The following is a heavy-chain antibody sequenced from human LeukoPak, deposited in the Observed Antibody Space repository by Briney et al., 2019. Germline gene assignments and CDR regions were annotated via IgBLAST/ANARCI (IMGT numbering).Heavy chain of an antibody. CDR2: ISGSGGST. Sequence: PGGSLRLSCAASGFTFSSYAMSWVRQAPGKGLEWVSAISGSGGSTYYADSVKGRFTISRDNAKNSLYLQMNSLRAEDTALYYCAREFGGLYWEPLYYFDYWGQGTLVTVSS. CDR1: GFTFSSYA. CDR3: AREFGGLYWEPLYYFDY. D-gene: IGHD1-26*01. V-gene: IGHV3-23*01. J-gene: IGHJ4*02.